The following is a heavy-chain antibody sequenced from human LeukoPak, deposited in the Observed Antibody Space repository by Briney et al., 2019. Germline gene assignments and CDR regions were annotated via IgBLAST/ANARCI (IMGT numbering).Heavy chain of an antibody. CDR3: AKDSRLSKYVNYYYGMDV. V-gene: IGHV3-23*01. CDR1: GFTFSSYA. J-gene: IGHJ6*02. D-gene: IGHD6-13*01. CDR2: ISGSGGST. Sequence: GGSLRLSCAASGFTFSSYAMSWVRQAPGKGLEWVSAISGSGGSTYYADSVKGRFTISRDNSKNTLYLQMNSLRAEDTAVYYCAKDSRLSKYVNYYYGMDVWGQGTTVTVSS.